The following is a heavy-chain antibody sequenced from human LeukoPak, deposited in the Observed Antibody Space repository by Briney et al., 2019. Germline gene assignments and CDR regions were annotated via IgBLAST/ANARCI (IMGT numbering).Heavy chain of an antibody. J-gene: IGHJ4*02. CDR1: GYTFTSYD. Sequence: ASVKVSCKASGYTFTSYDINWVRQAPGQGLEWMGWMNPNSGNTGYAQKFQGRVTMTRNTSISTAYMELSSLRSEDTAVYYCARGPYAAAGQAGDDYWGQGTLVTVSS. V-gene: IGHV1-8*01. CDR3: ARGPYAAAGQAGDDY. CDR2: MNPNSGNT. D-gene: IGHD6-13*01.